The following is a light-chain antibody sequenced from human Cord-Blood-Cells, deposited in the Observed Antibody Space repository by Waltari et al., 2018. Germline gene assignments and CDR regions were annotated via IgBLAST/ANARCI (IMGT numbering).Light chain of an antibody. CDR3: QQSYSTPQT. CDR2: AAS. J-gene: IGKJ1*01. CDR1: QSISSY. Sequence: DIQMTQSPSSLSASVGDRVTITCRASQSISSYLNWYQQKPGKAPKLLIYAASSLQSGVPSRCSGSGSGTEFTLTISRLQPEDFATYYCQQSYSTPQTFGQGTKVEIK. V-gene: IGKV1-39*01.